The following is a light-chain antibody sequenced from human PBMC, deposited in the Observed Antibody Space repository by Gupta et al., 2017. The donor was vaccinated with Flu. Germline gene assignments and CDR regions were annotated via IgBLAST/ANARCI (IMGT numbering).Light chain of an antibody. J-gene: IGLJ3*02. Sequence: SSSNIGSNYVSWYQRLPGTAPKLLIYRNNQRPSGVPDRFSGSKSGTSASLAISGLRSEDEADYYCAAWEDSRSGWVFGGGTKLTVL. CDR2: RNN. V-gene: IGLV1-47*01. CDR3: AAWEDSRSGWV. CDR1: SSNIGSNY.